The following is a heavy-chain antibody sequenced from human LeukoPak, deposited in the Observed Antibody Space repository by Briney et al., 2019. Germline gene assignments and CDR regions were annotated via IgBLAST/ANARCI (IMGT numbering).Heavy chain of an antibody. V-gene: IGHV3-21*01. Sequence: GGSLRLSCAASGFILSDYNMHWVRQAPGKGLEWVSSISSSSSYIYYADSVKGRFTISRDNAKNSLYLQMNSLRAEDTAVYYCARLTTTVTTPFDYWGQGTLVTVSS. CDR2: ISSSSSYI. D-gene: IGHD4-17*01. J-gene: IGHJ4*02. CDR1: GFILSDYN. CDR3: ARLTTTVTTPFDY.